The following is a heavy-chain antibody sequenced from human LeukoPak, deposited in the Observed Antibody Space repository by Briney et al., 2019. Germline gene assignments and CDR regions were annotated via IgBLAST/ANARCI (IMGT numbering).Heavy chain of an antibody. CDR1: GGSFSGYY. V-gene: IGHV4-34*01. D-gene: IGHD3-10*01. Sequence: KPSETLSLTCAVYGGSFSGYYWSWIRQPPGKGLEWIGEINHSGSTNYNPSLKSRVTISVDTSKNQFSLKLSSVTAADTAVYYCARWFGDSNYYFDYWGQGTLVTVSS. J-gene: IGHJ4*02. CDR2: INHSGST. CDR3: ARWFGDSNYYFDY.